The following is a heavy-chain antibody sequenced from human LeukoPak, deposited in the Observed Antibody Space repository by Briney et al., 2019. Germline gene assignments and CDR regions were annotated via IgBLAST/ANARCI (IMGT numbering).Heavy chain of an antibody. Sequence: GGSLRLSCVGSGFTFGDYAMSWVRQAPGKGLEWVSGISGRSKSNSPWYAESVRGRSTISRDNSKNTVYLQMESLRAEDTAVYFCARDRDYPRDQFDYWGQGTLVTVSS. CDR1: GFTFGDYA. J-gene: IGHJ4*02. CDR2: ISGRSKSNSP. V-gene: IGHV3-23*01. CDR3: ARDRDYPRDQFDY. D-gene: IGHD4-17*01.